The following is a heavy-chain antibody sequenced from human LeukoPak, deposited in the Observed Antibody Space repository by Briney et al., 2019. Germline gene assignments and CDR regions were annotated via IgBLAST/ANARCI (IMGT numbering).Heavy chain of an antibody. V-gene: IGHV3-30*04. D-gene: IGHD5-24*01. J-gene: IGHJ3*02. CDR3: AKAMRDGYNFYHDAFDI. Sequence: GGSLRLSCAASGLTFSIYAMHWVRQAPGKGLEWVAVISYDGSNKYYADSVKGRFTISRDNSKNTLYLQMNSLRAEDTAVYYCAKAMRDGYNFYHDAFDIWGQGTMVTVSS. CDR2: ISYDGSNK. CDR1: GLTFSIYA.